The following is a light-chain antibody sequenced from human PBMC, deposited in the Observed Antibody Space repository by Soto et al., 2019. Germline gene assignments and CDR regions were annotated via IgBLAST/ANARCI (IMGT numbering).Light chain of an antibody. CDR3: SSYTSSSTYV. CDR2: DVS. V-gene: IGLV2-11*01. J-gene: IGLJ1*01. CDR1: SSDVGGYNY. Sequence: QSVLTQPHSVSGSPGQSVTTSCTGTSSDVGGYNYVSWYQQHPGKAPKLMIYDVSKRPSGVPDRFSGSKSGNTASLTISGLQAEDEADYYCSSYTSSSTYVFGTGTRSPS.